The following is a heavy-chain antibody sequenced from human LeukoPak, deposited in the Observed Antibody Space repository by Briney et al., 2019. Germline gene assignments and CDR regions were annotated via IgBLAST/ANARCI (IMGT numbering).Heavy chain of an antibody. J-gene: IGHJ4*02. D-gene: IGHD3-3*01. CDR1: GFTFSDYY. V-gene: IGHV3-7*01. CDR2: IKQDGSQE. Sequence: PGGSLRLSCAASGFTFSDYYMSWIRQAPGKGPEWVAHIKQDGSQEYYVDSVKGRFTISRDSAKNSLYLQMNSLRAEDTAVYYCARGVPYDSWSGPHYSDYWGQGTLVTVSS. CDR3: ARGVPYDSWSGPHYSDY.